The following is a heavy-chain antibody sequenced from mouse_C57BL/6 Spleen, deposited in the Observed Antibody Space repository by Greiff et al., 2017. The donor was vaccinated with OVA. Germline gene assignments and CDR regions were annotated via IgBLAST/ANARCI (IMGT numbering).Heavy chain of an antibody. J-gene: IGHJ3*01. Sequence: EVKLVESGEGLVKPGGSLKLSCAASGFTFSSYAMSWVRQTPEKRLEWVAYISSGGDYIYYSDTVKGRFTISRDNARNTLYRQMSSLKAEDTAMDYCTRGYDYDVAWFADWGQGTLVTVSA. V-gene: IGHV5-9-1*02. CDR2: ISSGGDYI. CDR1: GFTFSSYA. D-gene: IGHD2-4*01. CDR3: TRGYDYDVAWFAD.